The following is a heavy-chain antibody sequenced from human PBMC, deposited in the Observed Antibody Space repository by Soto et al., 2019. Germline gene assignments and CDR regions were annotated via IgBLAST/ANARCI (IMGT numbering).Heavy chain of an antibody. D-gene: IGHD6-13*01. CDR3: AKIVTAAAPFDY. CDR2: ISYDGSNK. J-gene: IGHJ4*02. V-gene: IGHV3-30*18. Sequence: PGGSLRLSCAASGFTFSSYGMHWVRQAPGKGLEWVAVISYDGSNKYYADSVKGRFTISRDNSKNTLYLQMNSLRAEDTAVYYCAKIVTAAAPFDYWGQGTLVTVSS. CDR1: GFTFSSYG.